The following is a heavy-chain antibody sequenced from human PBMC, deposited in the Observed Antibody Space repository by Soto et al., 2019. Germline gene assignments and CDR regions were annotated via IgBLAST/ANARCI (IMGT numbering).Heavy chain of an antibody. D-gene: IGHD6-13*01. V-gene: IGHV3-30*18. Sequence: GGSLRLSCEASGFAFSSYAMHWVRQAPGKGLEWVGVISYDGNYIYYADSVKGRFTISRDNSKNTLYVQVNSLRPEDTAVYYCAKDPNSGWYFAHDYWGQGTLVTVSS. CDR3: AKDPNSGWYFAHDY. CDR1: GFAFSSYA. J-gene: IGHJ4*02. CDR2: ISYDGNYI.